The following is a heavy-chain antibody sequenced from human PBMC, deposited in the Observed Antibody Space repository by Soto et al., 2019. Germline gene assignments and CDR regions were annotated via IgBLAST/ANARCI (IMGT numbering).Heavy chain of an antibody. CDR2: IYYSGST. CDR3: ARAHRIALAGTRHYWYFDL. J-gene: IGHJ2*01. V-gene: IGHV4-31*03. D-gene: IGHD6-19*01. CDR1: GGSISSGGYY. Sequence: SETLSLTCTVSGGSISSGGYYWSWIRQHPGKGLEWIGYIYYSGSTYYNPSLKSRVTISVDTSKNQFSLKLSSVTAADTAVYYCARAHRIALAGTRHYWYFDLWGRGTLVTVSS.